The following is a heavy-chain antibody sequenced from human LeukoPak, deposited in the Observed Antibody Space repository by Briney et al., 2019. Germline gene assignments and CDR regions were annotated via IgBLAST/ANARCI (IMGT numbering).Heavy chain of an antibody. Sequence: GGSLRLSCAASGFTFSSYTMTWVRQAPGKGLEWVAVISYDGSNKYYADSVKGRFTISRDNSKNTLYLQMNSLRAEDTAVYYCAKDLGSGGIDPWGQGTLVTVSS. CDR3: AKDLGSGGIDP. CDR1: GFTFSSYT. CDR2: ISYDGSNK. J-gene: IGHJ5*02. D-gene: IGHD6-19*01. V-gene: IGHV3-30*04.